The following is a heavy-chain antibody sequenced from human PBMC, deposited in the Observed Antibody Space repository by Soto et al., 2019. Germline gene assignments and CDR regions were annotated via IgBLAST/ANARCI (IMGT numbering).Heavy chain of an antibody. CDR2: INHSGST. J-gene: IGHJ4*02. CDR3: ASFQLATYDYVWGSYRSENDY. D-gene: IGHD3-16*02. CDR1: GGSFSGYY. Sequence: SETLSLTCAVYGGSFSGYYWSWIRQPPGKGLEWIGEINHSGSTNYNPFLKSRVTISVDTSKNQFSLKLRSVTAADTAVYYCASFQLATYDYVWGSYRSENDYWGQGTLVTVSS. V-gene: IGHV4-34*01.